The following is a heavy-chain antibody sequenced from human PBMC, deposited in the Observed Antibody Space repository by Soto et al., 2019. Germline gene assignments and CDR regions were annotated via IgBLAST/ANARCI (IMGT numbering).Heavy chain of an antibody. CDR1: GSSIISSSYY. Sequence: SETLSLTCTVSGSSIISSSYYFVCIRQPPWNGLELIGSIYYSGSTYYNPSLKSRVTISVDTSKNQLSLKLSSVTAADTAVYYCARLVAVAGTYYYYGMDVWGQGTTVTVSS. CDR3: ARLVAVAGTYYYYGMDV. D-gene: IGHD6-19*01. V-gene: IGHV4-39*01. CDR2: IYYSGST. J-gene: IGHJ6*02.